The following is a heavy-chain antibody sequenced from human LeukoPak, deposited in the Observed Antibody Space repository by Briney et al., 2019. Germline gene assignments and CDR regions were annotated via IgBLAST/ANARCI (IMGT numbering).Heavy chain of an antibody. Sequence: SETLSLTCTVSGGSISSSSYYWGWIRQPPGTGLGWIGSIYYSGSTYYNPSLKSRVTISVDTSKNQFSLKLSSVTAADTAVYYCARHPRAGSSNYFDYWGQGTLVTVSS. V-gene: IGHV4-39*01. J-gene: IGHJ4*02. CDR3: ARHPRAGSSNYFDY. D-gene: IGHD6-19*01. CDR1: GGSISSSSYY. CDR2: IYYSGST.